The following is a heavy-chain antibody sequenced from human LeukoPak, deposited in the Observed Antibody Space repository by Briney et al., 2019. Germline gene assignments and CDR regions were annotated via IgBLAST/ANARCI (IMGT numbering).Heavy chain of an antibody. V-gene: IGHV4-59*08. D-gene: IGHD3-9*01. J-gene: IGHJ4*02. CDR3: ARQQKAERYFDWLAHFDY. Sequence: SETLSLTCTVSGGSISSYYWSWIRQPPGKGLEWIGYIYYSGGTNYNPSLKSRVTISVDTSKNQFSLKLSSVTAADTAVYYCARQQKAERYFDWLAHFDYWGQGTLVTVSS. CDR1: GGSISSYY. CDR2: IYYSGGT.